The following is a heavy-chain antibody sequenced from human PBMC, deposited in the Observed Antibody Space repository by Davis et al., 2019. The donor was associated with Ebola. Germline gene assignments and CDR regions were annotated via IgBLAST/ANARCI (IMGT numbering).Heavy chain of an antibody. D-gene: IGHD2-2*01. CDR1: GYTFTSYY. Sequence: ASVKVSCKASGYTFTSYYMHWVRQAPGQGLEWMGIINPSGGSTSYAQKFQGRVTMTRDTSTSTVYMELSSLRSEDTAVYYCARAGVVVPAAIPYYYYYYMDVWGKGTTVTVSS. V-gene: IGHV1-46*01. J-gene: IGHJ6*03. CDR3: ARAGVVVPAAIPYYYYYYMDV. CDR2: INPSGGST.